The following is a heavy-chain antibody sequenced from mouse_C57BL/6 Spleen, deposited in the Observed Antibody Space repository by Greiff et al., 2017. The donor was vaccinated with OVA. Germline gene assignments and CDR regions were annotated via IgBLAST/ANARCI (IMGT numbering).Heavy chain of an antibody. CDR1: GYAFSSSW. CDR3: ASSYEDYFDY. J-gene: IGHJ2*01. V-gene: IGHV1-82*01. CDR2: IYPGDGDT. Sequence: QVQLKQSGPELVKPGASVKISCKASGYAFSSSWMNWVKQRPGKGLEWIGRIYPGDGDTNYNGKFKGKATLTADKSSSTAYMQLSSLTSEDSAVYFCASSYEDYFDYWGQGTTLTVSS. D-gene: IGHD1-1*01.